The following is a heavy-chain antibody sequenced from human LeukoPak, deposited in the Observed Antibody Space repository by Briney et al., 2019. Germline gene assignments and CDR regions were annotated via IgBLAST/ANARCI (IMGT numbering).Heavy chain of an antibody. CDR1: GYTLTDLS. J-gene: IGHJ4*02. CDR2: INPNSGGT. CDR3: ASAPTRPAYDY. Sequence: ASVKVSCKVSGYTLTDLSMHWVRQAPGQGLEWMGWINPNSGGTNYAQKFQGRVTMTRDTSISTAYMELSRLRSDDTAVYYCASAPTRPAYDYWGQGTLVTVSS. V-gene: IGHV1-2*02. D-gene: IGHD4-11*01.